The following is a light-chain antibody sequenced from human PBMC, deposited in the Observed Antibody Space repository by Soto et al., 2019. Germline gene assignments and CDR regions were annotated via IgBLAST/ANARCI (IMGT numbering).Light chain of an antibody. J-gene: IGKJ5*01. CDR3: QHYGSSQGT. V-gene: IGKV3-20*01. CDR1: QSVNSY. CDR2: GAS. Sequence: EIVLTQSPATLSLSPGERATLSCRASQSVNSYLAWYQQKPGQAPRLLIYGASSRATGIPDRFSGSGSGTDFTLTISRLEPEDFAVYYCQHYGSSQGTFGQGTRLEIK.